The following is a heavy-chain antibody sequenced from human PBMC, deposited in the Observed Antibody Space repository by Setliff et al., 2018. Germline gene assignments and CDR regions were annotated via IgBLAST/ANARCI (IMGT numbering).Heavy chain of an antibody. CDR3: AKDDLGFAAAGTNVVFNY. V-gene: IGHV3-23*01. D-gene: IGHD6-13*01. CDR2: ISPIGDST. J-gene: IGHJ4*02. CDR1: GFTFSAYA. Sequence: LRLSCAASGFTFSAYAMSWVRQSPGKGLEWVSAISPIGDSTYYLDSVKGRFTISRDNSKNTLYLQMNSLRAEDTAMYYCAKDDLGFAAAGTNVVFNYWGQGTLVTVSS.